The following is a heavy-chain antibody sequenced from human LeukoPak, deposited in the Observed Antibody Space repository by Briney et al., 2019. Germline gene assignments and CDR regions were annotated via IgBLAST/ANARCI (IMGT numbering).Heavy chain of an antibody. D-gene: IGHD1-26*01. V-gene: IGHV3-64*01. J-gene: IGHJ4*02. Sequence: GRSLRLSCAASGFPFSRHAMHWVRQAPEKGLEYVSAISSNGGSTYYANSVKGRFTISRHNSNTTLYLQMGSLRAEDMAVYYCAREAVGAAIDYWGQGTLVTVSS. CDR2: ISSNGGST. CDR1: GFPFSRHA. CDR3: AREAVGAAIDY.